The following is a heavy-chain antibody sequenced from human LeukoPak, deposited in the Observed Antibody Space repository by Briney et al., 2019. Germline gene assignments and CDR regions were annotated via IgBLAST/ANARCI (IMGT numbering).Heavy chain of an antibody. CDR2: IYYSGST. CDR3: ARELRDGEFDY. V-gene: IGHV4-38-2*02. CDR1: NYSISSGYY. Sequence: PSETLSLTCTVSNYSISSGYYWGWIRQPPGKGLEWIGYIYYSGSTYYNPSLKSRVTISVDTSKNQFSLKLSSVTAADTAVYYCARELRDGEFDYWGQGTLVTVSS. D-gene: IGHD5-24*01. J-gene: IGHJ4*02.